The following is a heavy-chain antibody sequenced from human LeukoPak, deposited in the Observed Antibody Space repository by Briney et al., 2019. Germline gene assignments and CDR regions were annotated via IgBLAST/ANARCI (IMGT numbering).Heavy chain of an antibody. Sequence: GESLRISCKGSGYSFTSYWISWVRQMPGKGLEWMGRIDPSDSYTNYSPPFQGHVTISADKSISTAYLQWSSLKASDTAMYYCAMTYYYDSSGFYYFDYWGQGTLVTVSS. CDR1: GYSFTSYW. CDR2: IDPSDSYT. CDR3: AMTYYYDSSGFYYFDY. D-gene: IGHD3-22*01. J-gene: IGHJ4*02. V-gene: IGHV5-10-1*01.